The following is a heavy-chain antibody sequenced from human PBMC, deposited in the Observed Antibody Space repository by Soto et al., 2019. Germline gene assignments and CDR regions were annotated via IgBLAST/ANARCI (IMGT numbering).Heavy chain of an antibody. Sequence: QVQLVESGGGVVQPGRSLRLSCAASGFTFSSYGMHWVRQAPGKGLEWVAVISYDGSNKYYADSVKGRFTISRDNSKNTLYLQMNSRRAEDTAVYYCAKEATVTNGYYYYYGMDVWGQGTTVTVSS. J-gene: IGHJ6*02. CDR2: ISYDGSNK. CDR1: GFTFSSYG. CDR3: AKEATVTNGYYYYYGMDV. V-gene: IGHV3-30*18. D-gene: IGHD4-17*01.